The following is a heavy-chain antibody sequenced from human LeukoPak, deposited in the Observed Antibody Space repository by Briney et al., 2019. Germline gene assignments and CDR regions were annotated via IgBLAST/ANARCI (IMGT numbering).Heavy chain of an antibody. V-gene: IGHV1-2*02. D-gene: IGHD2-15*01. CDR1: GYTFTGYY. CDR3: ARDPTPRVVVVAATAAIDDY. Sequence: ASVKVSCKASGYTFTGYYMHWVRQAPGQGLEWMGWINPNSGGTNYAQKFQGRVTMTRDTSISTAYMELSRLRSDDTAVYHCARDPTPRVVVVAATAAIDDYWGQGTLVTVSS. CDR2: INPNSGGT. J-gene: IGHJ4*02.